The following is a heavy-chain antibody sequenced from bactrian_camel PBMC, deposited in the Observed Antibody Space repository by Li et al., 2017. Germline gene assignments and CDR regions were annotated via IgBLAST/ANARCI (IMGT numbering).Heavy chain of an antibody. J-gene: IGHJ4*01. CDR2: MRSDGTT. CDR3: QSDRHSGLTCPPFPV. Sequence: VQLVESGGGSVQGGGSLTLSCVASGYTGCTYDTNWYRQAPGKEREFVSLMRSDGTTHYADSVRGRFTISRDKAKNTVYLQMNTLDSGDTAMYYCQSDRHSGLTCPPFPVWGQGTQVTVS. V-gene: IGHV3S53*01. CDR1: GYTGCTYD.